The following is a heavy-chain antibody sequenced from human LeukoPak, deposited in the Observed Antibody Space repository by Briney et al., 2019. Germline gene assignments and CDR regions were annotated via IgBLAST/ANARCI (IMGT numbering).Heavy chain of an antibody. CDR3: ARDPRWLRSYYFDF. Sequence: SVKVSCKASGGTFSSYAISWVRQAPGQGLEWMGRIIPILGIANYAQKFQGRVTITADKSTSTAYMELSSLRSEDTAVYYCARDPRWLRSYYFDFWGQGTLVTVSS. J-gene: IGHJ4*02. CDR2: IIPILGIA. D-gene: IGHD5-24*01. V-gene: IGHV1-69*04. CDR1: GGTFSSYA.